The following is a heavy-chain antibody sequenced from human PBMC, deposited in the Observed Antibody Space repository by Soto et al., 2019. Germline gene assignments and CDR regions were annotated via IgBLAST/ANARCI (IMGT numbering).Heavy chain of an antibody. J-gene: IGHJ6*02. V-gene: IGHV3-30*18. Sequence: GGSLRLSCAASGFTFSSYGMHWVRQAPGKGLEWVAVISYDGSNKYYTDSVKGRFTISRDNSKNTLYLQMNSLRAEDTAVYYCAKDMYTYYGMDVWGQGTTVTVSS. CDR3: AKDMYTYYGMDV. D-gene: IGHD1-20*01. CDR1: GFTFSSYG. CDR2: ISYDGSNK.